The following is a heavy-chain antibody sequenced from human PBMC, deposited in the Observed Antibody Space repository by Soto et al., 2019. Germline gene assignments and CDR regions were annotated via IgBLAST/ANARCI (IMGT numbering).Heavy chain of an antibody. V-gene: IGHV4-39*02. CDR1: GGSISSRSHY. J-gene: IGHJ4*02. D-gene: IGHD3-22*01. CDR2: IYYSGST. CDR3: VRLHYHDSSGYCDFDY. Sequence: QLQLQESGPGLVKSSETLSLTCTVSGGSISSRSHYWGWIRQPPGKGLEWIGSIYYSGSTYYNPSLKSRVSTSVDTSNHHFSLKLSSATAADTAVYYCVRLHYHDSSGYCDFDYWGQGTLVTVSS.